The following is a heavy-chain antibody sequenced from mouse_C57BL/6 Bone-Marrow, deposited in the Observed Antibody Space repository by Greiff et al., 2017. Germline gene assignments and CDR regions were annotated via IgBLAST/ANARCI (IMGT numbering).Heavy chain of an antibody. CDR3: ARDSYVGGFDY. Sequence: QVQLQQPGAELVKPGASVKLSCKASGYTFTSYWMQWVKQRPGQGLEWIGEIDPSDSYTNYNQKFKGKATLTVDKSSSTAYMQLSSLTSEDSAVYYCARDSYVGGFDYGGQGTRVTVSA. J-gene: IGHJ3*01. CDR2: IDPSDSYT. V-gene: IGHV1-50*01. D-gene: IGHD2-12*01. CDR1: GYTFTSYW.